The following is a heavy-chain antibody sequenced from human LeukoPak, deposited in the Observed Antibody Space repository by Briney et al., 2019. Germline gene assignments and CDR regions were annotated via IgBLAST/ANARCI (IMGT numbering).Heavy chain of an antibody. CDR1: SYTFINYA. J-gene: IGHJ3*02. CDR2: ISAYNGNT. CDR3: ARVWWETDAFDI. Sequence: GASVKVSCKASSYTFINYAISWVRQAPGQGLEWMGWISAYNGNTNYAQKLQGRVTMTTDTSTSTAYMELRSLRSDDTAVYYCARVWWETDAFDIWGQGTMVTVSS. V-gene: IGHV1-18*01. D-gene: IGHD1-26*01.